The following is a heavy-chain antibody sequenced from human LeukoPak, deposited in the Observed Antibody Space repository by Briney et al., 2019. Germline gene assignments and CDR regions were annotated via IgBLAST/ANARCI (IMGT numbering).Heavy chain of an antibody. CDR3: ARALGEMATIDFDY. Sequence: GGSLRLSCAASGFTVSSNYMSWVRQAPGKGLEWVSVIYSGGSTYYADSVKGRFTIPRDNSKNTLYLQMNSLRAEDTAVYYCARALGEMATIDFDYWGQGTLVTVSS. J-gene: IGHJ4*02. D-gene: IGHD5-24*01. V-gene: IGHV3-66*01. CDR1: GFTVSSNY. CDR2: IYSGGST.